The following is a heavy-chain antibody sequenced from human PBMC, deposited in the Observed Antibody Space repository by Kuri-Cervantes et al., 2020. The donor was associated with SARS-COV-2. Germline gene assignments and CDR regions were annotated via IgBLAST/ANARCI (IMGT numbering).Heavy chain of an antibody. J-gene: IGHJ3*02. CDR2: INGDGATT. CDR3: TKGGSLDI. Sequence: ETLSLTCAASGFTFRTHGLNWVRQAPGRGLEWVALINGDGATTYYADSVKGRFTISRDNSKDTLYLQMNSLRAGDTAVYYCTKGGSLDIWGQGTRVTVSS. CDR1: GFTFRTHG. V-gene: IGHV3-23*01.